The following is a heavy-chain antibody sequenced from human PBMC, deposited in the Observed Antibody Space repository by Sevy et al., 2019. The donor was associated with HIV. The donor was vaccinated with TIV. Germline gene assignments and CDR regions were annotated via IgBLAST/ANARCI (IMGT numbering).Heavy chain of an antibody. D-gene: IGHD6-19*01. CDR2: ISGLTNYI. CDR1: GIAFSDYY. V-gene: IGHV3-11*06. CDR3: ARRSSGWDYFDY. J-gene: IGHJ4*02. Sequence: GGSLRLSCAASGIAFSDYYMNWIRQAPGKGLEWVSCISGLTNYINYADSVKGRFTISRDNAKNSVYLQMNSLRAEDTAVYYCARRSSGWDYFDYWGQGTPVTVSS.